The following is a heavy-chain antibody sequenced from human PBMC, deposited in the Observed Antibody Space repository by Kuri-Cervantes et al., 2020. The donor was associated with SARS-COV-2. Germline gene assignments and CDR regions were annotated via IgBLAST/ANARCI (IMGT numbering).Heavy chain of an antibody. D-gene: IGHD4-17*01. CDR3: AREDTGTNDAFDF. J-gene: IGHJ3*01. V-gene: IGHV3-7*03. Sequence: GEYLKISCAASGFIFSGYCMTWVRQAPGKGLEWVANIKQDGSEEYYVDSVKGRFTISRDNAKNSLYLQMNSLSAEDTAVYYCAREDTGTNDAFDFWGQGATVTVSS. CDR2: IKQDGSEE. CDR1: GFIFSGYC.